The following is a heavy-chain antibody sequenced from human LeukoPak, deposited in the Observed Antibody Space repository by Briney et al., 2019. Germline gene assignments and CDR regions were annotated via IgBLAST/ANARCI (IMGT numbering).Heavy chain of an antibody. CDR3: ARAYYYDSSGYYYFDY. Sequence: SETLSLTCAVYGGSFSGYYWSWIRQPPGKGLEWIGEINHSGSTNYNPSLKSRVTISVDMSKNQFSLKLSSVTAADTAVYYCARAYYYDSSGYYYFDYWGQGTLVTVSS. D-gene: IGHD3-22*01. CDR1: GGSFSGYY. J-gene: IGHJ4*02. V-gene: IGHV4-34*01. CDR2: INHSGST.